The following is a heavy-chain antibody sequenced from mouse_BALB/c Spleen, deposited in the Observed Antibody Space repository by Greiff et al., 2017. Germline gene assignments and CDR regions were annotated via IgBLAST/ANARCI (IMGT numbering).Heavy chain of an antibody. CDR3: ARGGGYIFAY. Sequence: QVTLKESGPGLVAPSQSLSITCTVSGFSLTSYGVHWVRQPPGKGLEWLGVIWAGGSTNYNSALMSRLSISKDNSKSQVFLKMNSLQTDDTAMYYSARGGGYIFAYWGKGTLVTVSA. D-gene: IGHD1-1*02. V-gene: IGHV2-9*02. CDR1: GFSLTSYG. CDR2: IWAGGST. J-gene: IGHJ3*01.